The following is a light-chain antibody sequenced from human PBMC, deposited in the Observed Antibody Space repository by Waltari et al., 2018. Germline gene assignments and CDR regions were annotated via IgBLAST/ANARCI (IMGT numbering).Light chain of an antibody. CDR3: QQYISWPRT. J-gene: IGKJ2*01. V-gene: IGKV3-15*01. CDR2: GAS. CDR1: QSVYSD. Sequence: ETVMTQSPATLSVSPGERANLSCGASQSVYSDLAWYQQKPGQAPRLLIFGASTRATGIPARFSGSGSGTEFTLTISSLQSEDSAVYYCQQYISWPRTFGQGTKLEI.